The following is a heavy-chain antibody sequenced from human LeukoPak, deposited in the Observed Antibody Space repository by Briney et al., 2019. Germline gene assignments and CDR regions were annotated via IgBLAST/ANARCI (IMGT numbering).Heavy chain of an antibody. CDR2: IYHSGST. Sequence: SETLSLTCTVSGGSISSGGYYWSWIRQPPGKGLEWIGYIYHSGSTYYNPSLKSRVTISVDTSKNQFSLKLSSVTAADTAVYYCARENDDYGGNSFDYWGQGTLVTVSS. J-gene: IGHJ4*02. V-gene: IGHV4-61*08. D-gene: IGHD4-23*01. CDR3: ARENDDYGGNSFDY. CDR1: GGSISSGGYY.